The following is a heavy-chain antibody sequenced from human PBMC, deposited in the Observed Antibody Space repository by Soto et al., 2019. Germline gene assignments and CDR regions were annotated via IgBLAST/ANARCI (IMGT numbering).Heavy chain of an antibody. CDR3: AKTRTGSGYYRYYFDY. V-gene: IGHV3-23*01. D-gene: IGHD3-22*01. Sequence: SLRLSCAASGFTFSSYAMSWVRQAPGKGLEWVSAISGSGGSTYYADSVKGRFTISRDNSKNTLYLQMNSLRAEDTAVYYCAKTRTGSGYYRYYFDYWGQGTLVTVSS. J-gene: IGHJ4*02. CDR1: GFTFSSYA. CDR2: ISGSGGST.